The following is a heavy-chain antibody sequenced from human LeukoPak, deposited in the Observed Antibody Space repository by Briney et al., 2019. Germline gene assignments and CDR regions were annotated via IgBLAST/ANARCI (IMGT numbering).Heavy chain of an antibody. D-gene: IGHD6-19*01. CDR3: ARQGRSGWYFDY. CDR2: IFPGDSDT. J-gene: IGHJ4*02. Sequence: GESLKISCKGSGYIFNKYWIAWVRQMPGKGLEWMGIIFPGDSDTRYSPSFQGQVTISADKSISTAYLQCSSLKASDTAMYYCARQGRSGWYFDYWGQGTLVTVSS. V-gene: IGHV5-51*01. CDR1: GYIFNKYW.